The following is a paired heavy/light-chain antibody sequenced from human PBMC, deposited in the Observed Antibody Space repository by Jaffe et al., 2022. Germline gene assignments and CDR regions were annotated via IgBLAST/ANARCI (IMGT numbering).Heavy chain of an antibody. J-gene: IGHJ4*02. V-gene: IGHV4-38-2*01. CDR3: ARQIRGSTGSLFYFDY. CDR2: IYHTGNT. Sequence: QVQLQESGPGLVKPSETLSLTCAVSGYSISSDYYWGWIRQPPGKGLEWIATIYHTGNTYYNSSLKSRVTISLDTSKNQFSLNMNSVIAADTAVYFCARQIRGSTGSLFYFDYWGQGTLVTVSS. CDR1: GYSISSDYY. D-gene: IGHD3-22*01.
Light chain of an antibody. CDR3: QQYYGTPQT. J-gene: IGKJ1*01. CDR2: WAS. Sequence: DVVMTQSPDSLAVSLGERATINCKSSQSVLYSGNNKNYLAWYQQKPGQPPKLLIYWASTRESGVPDRFSGSGSGTDFTLTISTLQAEDVAVYYCQQYYGTPQTFGQGTKVEIK. CDR1: QSVLYSGNNKNY. V-gene: IGKV4-1*01.